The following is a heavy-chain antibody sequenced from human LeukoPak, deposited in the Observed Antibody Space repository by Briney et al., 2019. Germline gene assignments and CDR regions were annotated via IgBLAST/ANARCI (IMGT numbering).Heavy chain of an antibody. CDR1: GFTFSSYW. CDR3: AKDSIYTSSARVDY. J-gene: IGHJ4*02. V-gene: IGHV3-7*03. CDR2: IKQDGSEK. D-gene: IGHD6-6*01. Sequence: PGGSLRLSCAASGFTFSSYWMSWVRQAPGKGLEWVANIKQDGSEKYYVDSVKGRFTISRDNAKNSLYLHMNSLRAEDTAIYYCAKDSIYTSSARVDYWGQGTLVTVSS.